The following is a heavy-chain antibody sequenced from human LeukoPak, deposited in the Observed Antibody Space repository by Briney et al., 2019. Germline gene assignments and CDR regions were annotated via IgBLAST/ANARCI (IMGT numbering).Heavy chain of an antibody. V-gene: IGHV3-53*01. D-gene: IGHD3-22*01. Sequence: GGSLRLSCAASWFTVSSNYMSWVRQAPGKGLEWVSVIYSGGSTYYADSVKGRFTISRDNSKNTLYLQMNSLRAEDTAVYYCARETHYYDSSGYYGAFDYWGQGTLVTVSS. CDR1: WFTVSSNY. J-gene: IGHJ4*02. CDR3: ARETHYYDSSGYYGAFDY. CDR2: IYSGGST.